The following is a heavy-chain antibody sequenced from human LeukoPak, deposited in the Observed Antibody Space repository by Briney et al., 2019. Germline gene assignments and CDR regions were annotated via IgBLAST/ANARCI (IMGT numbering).Heavy chain of an antibody. D-gene: IGHD2-21*02. V-gene: IGHV4-61*01. CDR3: AREGDSNAFDI. CDR1: GVSISSTSYY. Sequence: PSETLSLTCTVSGVSISSTSYYWGWIRQPPGKGLEWIAYIYYSGSTNYNPSLKSRVTISVDTSKKQFSLRMNSVTAADTAVYYCAREGDSNAFDIWGQGTMVTVSS. CDR2: IYYSGST. J-gene: IGHJ3*02.